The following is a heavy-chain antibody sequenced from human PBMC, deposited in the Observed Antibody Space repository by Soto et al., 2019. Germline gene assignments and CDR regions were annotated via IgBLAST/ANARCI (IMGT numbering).Heavy chain of an antibody. CDR2: ISYDGSNQ. CDR3: ARRTGTAPRFDY. CDR1: GFTFSDFE. D-gene: IGHD1-7*01. Sequence: QVQLVESGGGVVQPGRSLRLSCSPSGFTFSDFEMYWVRQAPGKGLAWVSFISYDGSNQYYAGSVKGRFTVSRDNSKNTLFLLMNSLSTEDTALYFCARRTGTAPRFDYWGQGTLVTVSS. J-gene: IGHJ4*02. V-gene: IGHV3-30-3*01.